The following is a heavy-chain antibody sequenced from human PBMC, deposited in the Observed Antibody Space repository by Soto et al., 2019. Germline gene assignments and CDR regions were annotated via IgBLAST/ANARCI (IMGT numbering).Heavy chain of an antibody. J-gene: IGHJ6*02. V-gene: IGHV3-53*01. D-gene: IGHD1-26*01. CDR1: GFSVRTNY. CDR3: AREGEGAPPRYYYGMDV. CDR2: IDSGGST. Sequence: EEQLVESGGGLIQPGGSLRLSCAASGFSVRTNYMSWVRQVPGKGLEWVSLIDSGGSTHYTDSVRGRFTISRDSSKNTVYLQMDSLRVEDTDVYYCAREGEGAPPRYYYGMDVWGQGTTVTVS.